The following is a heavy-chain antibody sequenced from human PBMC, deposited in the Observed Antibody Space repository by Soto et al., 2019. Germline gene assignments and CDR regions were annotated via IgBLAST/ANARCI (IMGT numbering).Heavy chain of an antibody. J-gene: IGHJ4*02. V-gene: IGHV1-69*13. CDR2: IIPIFGTA. D-gene: IGHD5-18*01. CDR3: ARGAMVKQQNFDY. Sequence: SVKVSCKASGGTFSSYAISWVRQAPGQGLEWMGGIIPIFGTASYAQKFQGRVTITADESTSTAYMELSSLRSEDTAVYYCARGAMVKQQNFDYWGQGTLVTVSS. CDR1: GGTFSSYA.